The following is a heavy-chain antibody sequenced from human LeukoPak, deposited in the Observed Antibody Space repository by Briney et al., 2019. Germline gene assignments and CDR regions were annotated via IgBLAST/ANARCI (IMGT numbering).Heavy chain of an antibody. CDR1: GGSISSSSYY. CDR2: IYYSGST. V-gene: IGHV4-39*07. Sequence: SETLSLTCTVSGGSISSSSYYWGWIRQPPGKGLEWIGSIYYSGSTYYNPSLKSRVTISVDTSKNQFSLKLSSVTAADTAVYYCASGGWGYDSSGYYFSFDYWGQGTLVTVSS. D-gene: IGHD3-22*01. CDR3: ASGGWGYDSSGYYFSFDY. J-gene: IGHJ4*02.